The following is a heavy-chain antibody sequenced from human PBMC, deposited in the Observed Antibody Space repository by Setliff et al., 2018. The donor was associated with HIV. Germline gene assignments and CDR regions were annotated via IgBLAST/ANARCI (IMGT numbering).Heavy chain of an antibody. V-gene: IGHV4-38-2*01. CDR1: GYSISSGCY. Sequence: LSLTCAVSGYSISSGCYWGWIRQPPGKGLEWIGSMYHTGSTYYSPSLNSRFTISVDTSKNQFSLKFRSVTAADTAVYYCARQPLYNDYDWRSYYFDYWGQGSLVTGSS. CDR2: MYHTGST. D-gene: IGHD5-12*01. J-gene: IGHJ4*02. CDR3: ARQPLYNDYDWRSYYFDY.